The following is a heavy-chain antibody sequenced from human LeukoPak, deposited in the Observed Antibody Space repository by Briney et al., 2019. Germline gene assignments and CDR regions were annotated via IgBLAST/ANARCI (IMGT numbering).Heavy chain of an antibody. J-gene: IGHJ5*02. D-gene: IGHD3-3*01. CDR2: INHSGST. CDR1: GGSFSGYY. V-gene: IGHV4-34*01. CDR3: ARGLKGYDFWSGYYHNWFDP. Sequence: PSETLSLTCAVYGGSFSGYYWSWIRQPPGKGLEWIGEINHSGSTNYNPSLKSRVTISVDTSKNQFSLKLSSVTAADTAVYYCARGLKGYDFWSGYYHNWFDPWGLGTLVTVSS.